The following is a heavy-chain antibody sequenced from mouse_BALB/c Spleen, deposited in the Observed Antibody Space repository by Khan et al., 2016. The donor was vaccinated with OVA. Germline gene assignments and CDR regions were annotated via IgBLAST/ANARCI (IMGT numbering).Heavy chain of an antibody. Sequence: QIQLVQSGPGLVAPSQSLSITCTVSGFSFTSYGVHWVRQPPGKGLEWLGVIWAGGSTNYYSALMSRLSISTDNSKSQVFLKMNSVQTDGTARYYWARLEDIWGQGTTLTVSS. CDR2: IWAGGST. J-gene: IGHJ2*01. V-gene: IGHV2-9*02. D-gene: IGHD1-3*01. CDR3: ARLEDI. CDR1: GFSFTSYG.